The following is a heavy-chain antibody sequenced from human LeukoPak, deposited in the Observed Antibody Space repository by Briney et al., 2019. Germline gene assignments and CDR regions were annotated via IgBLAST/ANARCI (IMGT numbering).Heavy chain of an antibody. CDR2: IRYDGSNK. CDR3: AKEGLLDYYYYYMDV. Sequence: PGGSLRLSCAASGFTFSSYWMHWVRQAPGKGLEWVAFIRYDGSNKYYADSVKGRFTISRDNSKNTLYLQMNSLRAEDTVVYYCAKEGLLDYYYYYMDVWGKGTTVTISS. CDR1: GFTFSSYW. D-gene: IGHD3-3*02. J-gene: IGHJ6*03. V-gene: IGHV3-30*02.